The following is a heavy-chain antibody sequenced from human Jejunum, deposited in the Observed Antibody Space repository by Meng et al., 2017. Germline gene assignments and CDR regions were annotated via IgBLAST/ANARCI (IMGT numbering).Heavy chain of an antibody. J-gene: IGHJ2*01. CDR3: TRKWAGTFFYFDL. CDR1: GDSLSGNY. CDR2: MWQSGSA. Sequence: QRQVQESGPGLVKPSQTLSLPCTVSGDSLSGNYWSWIRQPPGKGLEWIGYMWQSGSATYNPSLERRITNSVATSHKRSYISIRYVTDADAAVYYVTRKWAGTFFYFDLWGRGILVTVSS. D-gene: IGHD1-26*01. V-gene: IGHV4-59*08.